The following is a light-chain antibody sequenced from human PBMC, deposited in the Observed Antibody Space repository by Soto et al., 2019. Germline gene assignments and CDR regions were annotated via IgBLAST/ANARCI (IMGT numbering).Light chain of an antibody. V-gene: IGKV3-15*01. CDR2: GAS. Sequence: EIVMTQSPATLYVSPGERATLSCRASQSVSSNLAWYQQKPGQAPRLLIYGASTRATGIPARFSGSGSGTEFTLTISRLQSEEFALYYCQQYNNWHPGNTFGQGTKLEIK. J-gene: IGKJ2*01. CDR1: QSVSSN. CDR3: QQYNNWHPGNT.